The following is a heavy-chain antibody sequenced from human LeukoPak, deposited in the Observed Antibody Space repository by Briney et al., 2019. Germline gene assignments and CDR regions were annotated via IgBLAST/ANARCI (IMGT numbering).Heavy chain of an antibody. D-gene: IGHD3-10*01. CDR2: INWNGGST. V-gene: IGHV3-20*04. CDR3: AKVKYYGSGSHYYFDY. CDR1: GFTFDDYG. J-gene: IGHJ4*02. Sequence: GGSLRLSCAASGFTFDDYGMSWVRQAPGKGLEWVSGINWNGGSTGYADSVKGRFTISRDNAKNSLYLQMNSLRAEDTAVYYCAKVKYYGSGSHYYFDYWGQGTLVTVSS.